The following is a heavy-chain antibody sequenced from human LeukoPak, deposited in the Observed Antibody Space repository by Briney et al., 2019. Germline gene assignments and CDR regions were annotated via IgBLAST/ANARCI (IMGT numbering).Heavy chain of an antibody. V-gene: IGHV1-18*01. CDR3: AKDFYNSGGHWYVCFDV. Sequence: ASVKVSCKASVYTFNKFGISWVRQAPGQGLEWMGWSSGYNDDTHYAQKFQGRVTMTTDTSTNTAYMDLRSLRSDDTATYYCAKDFYNSGGHWYVCFDVWGQGTMVTVSS. D-gene: IGHD2-21*01. CDR2: SSGYNDDT. CDR1: VYTFNKFG. J-gene: IGHJ3*01.